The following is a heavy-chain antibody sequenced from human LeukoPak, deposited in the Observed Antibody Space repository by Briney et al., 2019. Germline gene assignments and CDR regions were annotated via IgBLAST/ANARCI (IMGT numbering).Heavy chain of an antibody. CDR2: ITPVINTA. CDR3: ARVNLRGSNYNWFDP. Sequence: ASVKVSCKTSGGTILSHTFSWVRQAPGQGLEWMGKITPVINTANYAQTFQGRVSIYADKSTTTVYMDLSGLRPDDTAVYYCARVNLRGSNYNWFDPWGQGTLVTVAS. J-gene: IGHJ5*02. CDR1: GGTILSHT. V-gene: IGHV1-69*08. D-gene: IGHD1-26*01.